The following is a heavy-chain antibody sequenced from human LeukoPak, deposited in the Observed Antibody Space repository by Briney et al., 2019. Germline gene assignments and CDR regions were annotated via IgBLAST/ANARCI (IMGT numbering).Heavy chain of an antibody. D-gene: IGHD3-22*01. Sequence: PGGSLRLSCAASGFTFSSYDIHWVRQAPGKGLEWVAFIRYDGSNKYYADSVRGRFTISRDNSKNTLYLQMNSLRAEDTAVYYCAKEAFSTYYYDSSGYLVPWFDPWGQGTLVTVSS. J-gene: IGHJ5*02. CDR2: IRYDGSNK. CDR3: AKEAFSTYYYDSSGYLVPWFDP. V-gene: IGHV3-30*02. CDR1: GFTFSSYD.